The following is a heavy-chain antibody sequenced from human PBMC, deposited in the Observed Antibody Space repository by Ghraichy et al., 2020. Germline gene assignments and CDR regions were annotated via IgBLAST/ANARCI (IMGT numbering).Heavy chain of an antibody. Sequence: GGSLRLSCAASGFTFSSYEMNWVRQASGKGLEWVSYISSSGSTIYYADSVKGRFTISRDNAKNSLYLQMNSLRAEDTAVYYCARDGKTTVATFDYWGQGTLVTVSS. CDR2: ISSSGSTI. J-gene: IGHJ4*02. V-gene: IGHV3-48*03. D-gene: IGHD1-7*01. CDR1: GFTFSSYE. CDR3: ARDGKTTVATFDY.